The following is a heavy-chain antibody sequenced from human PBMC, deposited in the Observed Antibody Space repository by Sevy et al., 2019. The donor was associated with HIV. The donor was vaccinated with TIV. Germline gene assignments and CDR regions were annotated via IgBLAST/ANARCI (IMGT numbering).Heavy chain of an antibody. J-gene: IGHJ3*02. D-gene: IGHD6-13*01. Sequence: SETLSLTCTVSGGSISSYYWSWIRQPAGKGLGWIGRIQTSGSTNYNPSLKSRVTMAVDTSKNQFSLKLSSVTAADTAVYYCARDLPAAGAFDIWGQGTMVTVSS. CDR3: ARDLPAAGAFDI. V-gene: IGHV4-4*07. CDR1: GGSISSYY. CDR2: IQTSGST.